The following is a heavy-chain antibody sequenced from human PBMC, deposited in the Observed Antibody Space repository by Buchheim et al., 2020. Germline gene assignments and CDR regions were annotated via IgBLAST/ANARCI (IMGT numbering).Heavy chain of an antibody. J-gene: IGHJ6*02. Sequence: QVQLQESGPGLVKPSETLSLTCTVSGGSISSYYWSWIRQPPGKGLEWIGYIYYSGSTNYNPSLKSRVTISVDTSKNQFSLKLSSVTAADTAVYYCARDRQLLPYYYYGMDVWGQGTT. CDR2: IYYSGST. D-gene: IGHD2-15*01. CDR1: GGSISSYY. CDR3: ARDRQLLPYYYYGMDV. V-gene: IGHV4-59*01.